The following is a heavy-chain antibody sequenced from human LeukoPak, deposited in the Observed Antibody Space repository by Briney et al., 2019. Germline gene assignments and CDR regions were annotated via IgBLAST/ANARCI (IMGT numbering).Heavy chain of an antibody. CDR1: GFSFNDYT. Sequence: PGGSLRLSCAASGFSFNDYTMHWVRQAPGKGLEWVSLISWDGISTHYADSVKGRFTVSRDNSKRSLYLQMNSLRTEDTALYYCAKDSHPIVGAAQDWYFDLWGRGTLVTVSS. J-gene: IGHJ2*01. D-gene: IGHD1-26*01. CDR3: AKDSHPIVGAAQDWYFDL. CDR2: ISWDGIST. V-gene: IGHV3-43*01.